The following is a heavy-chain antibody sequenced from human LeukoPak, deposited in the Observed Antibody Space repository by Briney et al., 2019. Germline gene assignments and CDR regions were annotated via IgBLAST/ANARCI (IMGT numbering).Heavy chain of an antibody. CDR1: GYTFTGYY. Sequence: ASVKVSCKASGYTFTGYYMHWVRQAPGQGLEWMGWINPNSGGTNYAQKFQGRVTMTRDTSISTAYMELSRLRSDDTAVYYCARVVTVTNNLFDPGAQGTLVTVPS. V-gene: IGHV1-2*02. CDR2: INPNSGGT. CDR3: ARVVTVTNNLFDP. D-gene: IGHD4-11*01. J-gene: IGHJ5*02.